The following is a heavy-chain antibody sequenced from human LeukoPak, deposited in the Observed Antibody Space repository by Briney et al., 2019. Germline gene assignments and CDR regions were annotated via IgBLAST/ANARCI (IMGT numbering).Heavy chain of an antibody. D-gene: IGHD3-3*01. J-gene: IGHJ6*02. CDR1: GFTFSSYA. Sequence: PGGSLRLSCAASGFTFSSYAMSWVRQAPGKGLEWVSAISGSGGSTYYADSVKGRFTISRDNSKNTLYLQMNSLRAEDTAVYYCAKVNGWSGYFVKGSIHYGMDVWGQGTTVTVSS. V-gene: IGHV3-23*01. CDR3: AKVNGWSGYFVKGSIHYGMDV. CDR2: ISGSGGST.